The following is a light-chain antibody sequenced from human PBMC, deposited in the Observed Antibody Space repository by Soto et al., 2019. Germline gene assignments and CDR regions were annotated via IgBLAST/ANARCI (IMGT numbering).Light chain of an antibody. CDR1: SSNIGANYD. CDR3: QSYDSSLSAVV. CDR2: DNT. J-gene: IGLJ2*01. V-gene: IGLV1-40*01. Sequence: QSVLTQPPSVSAAPGQRITISCTGSSSNIGANYDVHWYQQLPGTAPKLLIYDNTNRPSGVPDRFSGSKSGTSASLAITGLQTEDEADYYCQSYDSSLSAVVFGGGTKLTVL.